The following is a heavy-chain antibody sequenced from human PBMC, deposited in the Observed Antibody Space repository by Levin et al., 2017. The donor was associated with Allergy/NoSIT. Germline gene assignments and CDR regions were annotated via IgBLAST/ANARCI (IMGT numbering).Heavy chain of an antibody. CDR2: ISSSSSTI. J-gene: IGHJ4*02. CDR1: GFTFSSYS. D-gene: IGHD3-10*01. CDR3: ARQYYYGSGSYYNEPDY. V-gene: IGHV3-48*02. Sequence: AGGSLRLSCAASGFTFSSYSMNWVRQAPGKGLEWVSYISSSSSTIYYADSVKGRFTISRDNAKNSLYLQMNSLRDEDTAVYYCARQYYYGSGSYYNEPDYWGQGTLVTVSS.